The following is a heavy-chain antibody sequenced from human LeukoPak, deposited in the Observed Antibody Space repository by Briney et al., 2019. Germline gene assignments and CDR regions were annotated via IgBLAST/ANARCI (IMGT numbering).Heavy chain of an antibody. J-gene: IGHJ4*02. Sequence: WVAVISYDGSNKYYADSVKGRFTISRDNSKNTLYLQMNSLRAEDTAVYYCAREGRAYYFDYWGQGTLVTVSS. CDR3: AREGRAYYFDY. V-gene: IGHV3-30-3*01. CDR2: ISYDGSNK. D-gene: IGHD2-15*01.